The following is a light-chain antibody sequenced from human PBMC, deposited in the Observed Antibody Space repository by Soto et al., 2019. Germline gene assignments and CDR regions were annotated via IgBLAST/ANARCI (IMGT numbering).Light chain of an antibody. V-gene: IGLV2-14*01. J-gene: IGLJ1*01. CDR2: EVS. CDR3: NSYTAFNTRV. CDR1: SSDVGAYEY. Sequence: QSALAQPASVSGSLGQSITISCTGTSSDVGAYEYVSWYQQHPGKDPKLLIYEVSDRPPGISDRFSGSKSGNTASLTISRLLSEDEADYYCNSYTAFNTRVFGTGTKLTVL.